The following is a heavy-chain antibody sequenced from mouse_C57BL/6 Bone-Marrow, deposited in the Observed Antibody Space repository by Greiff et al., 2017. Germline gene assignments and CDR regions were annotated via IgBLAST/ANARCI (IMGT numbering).Heavy chain of an antibody. Sequence: VKLQESGPELVKPGASVKISCKASGYAFSSSWMNWVKQRPGKGLEWIGRIYPGDGDTNYNGKFKGKATLTADKSSSTAYMQLSSLTSEDSAVYFCARGFDYYSSSYGFAYWGQGTLVTVSA. V-gene: IGHV1-82*01. CDR1: GYAFSSSW. J-gene: IGHJ3*01. D-gene: IGHD1-1*01. CDR3: ARGFDYYSSSYGFAY. CDR2: IYPGDGDT.